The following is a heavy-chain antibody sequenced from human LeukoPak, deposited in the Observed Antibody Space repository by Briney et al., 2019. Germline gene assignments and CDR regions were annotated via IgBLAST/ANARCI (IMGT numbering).Heavy chain of an antibody. Sequence: SETLSLTCTVSGGSISGYYWTWIRQPPGKGLEWIGYTYYSGSTNYNPSLKTRVTISVDMSKNQFSLKLSSVTAADTAVYYCAGPRSYFDYWGQGTLVTVSS. CDR2: TYYSGST. J-gene: IGHJ4*02. V-gene: IGHV4-59*08. CDR3: AGPRSYFDY. CDR1: GGSISGYY.